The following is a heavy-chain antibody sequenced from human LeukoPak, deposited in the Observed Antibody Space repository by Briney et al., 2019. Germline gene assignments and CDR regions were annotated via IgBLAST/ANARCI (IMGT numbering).Heavy chain of an antibody. CDR3: AAMVRGVIIKDWFDP. J-gene: IGHJ5*02. CDR1: GGSISSSSYY. V-gene: IGHV4-39*01. D-gene: IGHD3-10*01. Sequence: PSETLSLTCTVSGGSISSSSYYWGWIRQPPGKGLEWIGSIYYSGSTYYNPSLKSRVTISVDTSKNQFSLKLSSVTAADTAVYYCAAMVRGVIIKDWFDPWGQGTLVTVSS. CDR2: IYYSGST.